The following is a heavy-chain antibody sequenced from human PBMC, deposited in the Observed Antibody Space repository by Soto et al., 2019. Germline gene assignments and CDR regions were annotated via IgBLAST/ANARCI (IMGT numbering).Heavy chain of an antibody. V-gene: IGHV1-18*01. Sequence: GASVKVSCKASGYTFTSYGISWLRQAPGQGLEWMGWINAYNGNTDYAQKFQGRVTMTTDTSTSTAYMELRTLRSDDTAVYYCARDLEHTPTIAILGHPSGHGTLVTVSS. CDR2: INAYNGNT. J-gene: IGHJ5*02. CDR3: ARDLEHTPTIAILGHP. D-gene: IGHD3-3*01. CDR1: GYTFTSYG.